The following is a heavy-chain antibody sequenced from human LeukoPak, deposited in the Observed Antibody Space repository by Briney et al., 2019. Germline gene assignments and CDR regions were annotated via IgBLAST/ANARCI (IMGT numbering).Heavy chain of an antibody. CDR3: AKDNPLWGSSSPHFDY. J-gene: IGHJ4*02. CDR2: MNPNSGNT. CDR1: GYTFTSYD. V-gene: IGHV1-8*03. D-gene: IGHD3-16*01. Sequence: RASVKVSCKASGYTFTSYDINWVRQATGQGLEWMGWMNPNSGNTGYAQKFQGRVTITRNTSISTAYMELSSLRAEDTAVYYCAKDNPLWGSSSPHFDYWGQGTLVTVSS.